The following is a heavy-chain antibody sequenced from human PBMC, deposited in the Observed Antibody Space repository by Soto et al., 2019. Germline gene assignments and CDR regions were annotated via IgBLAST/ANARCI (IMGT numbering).Heavy chain of an antibody. CDR2: ISGSGGNT. J-gene: IGHJ4*02. CDR1: GFTFSNYA. D-gene: IGHD2-15*01. V-gene: IGHV3-23*01. Sequence: EVQLLESGGGLVQPGGSLRLSCAASGFTFSNYAMSWVRQAPGKGLEWVSAISGSGGNTYYADSVKGRFTISRDNSKNTVDVQMNSLRAEDTAVYYCAKSRSEEVGAATNYWGQGTLVTVSS. CDR3: AKSRSEEVGAATNY.